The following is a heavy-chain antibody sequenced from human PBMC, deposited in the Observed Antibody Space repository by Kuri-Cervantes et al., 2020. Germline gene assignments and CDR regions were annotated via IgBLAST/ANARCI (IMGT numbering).Heavy chain of an antibody. CDR1: GYTFTNFG. J-gene: IGHJ6*02. D-gene: IGHD6-13*01. CDR3: AKEKWAAVDTNYSGMDV. Sequence: ASVKVSCKASGYTFTNFGFSWVRQAPGQGLEWIGWITTYNGDTVYAHKFQGRVTMTRDTSTSTVYMELSSLRSEDTAVYYCAKEKWAAVDTNYSGMDVWGQGTTVTVSS. CDR2: ITTYNGDT. V-gene: IGHV1-18*01.